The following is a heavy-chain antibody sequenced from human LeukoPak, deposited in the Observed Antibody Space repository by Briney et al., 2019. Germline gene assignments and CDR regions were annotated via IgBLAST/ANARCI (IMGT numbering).Heavy chain of an antibody. Sequence: PSQTLSLTCTVSGDSISSGDYYWSWIRQPPGKGLEWIGSIYYSGSTYYNPSLKSRVTISVDTSKNQFSLKLSPVTAADTAVYYCARGFYGSGSYSPPYYYMDVWGKGTTVTVSS. CDR2: IYYSGST. CDR3: ARGFYGSGSYSPPYYYMDV. J-gene: IGHJ6*03. V-gene: IGHV4-39*07. CDR1: GDSISSGDYY. D-gene: IGHD3-10*01.